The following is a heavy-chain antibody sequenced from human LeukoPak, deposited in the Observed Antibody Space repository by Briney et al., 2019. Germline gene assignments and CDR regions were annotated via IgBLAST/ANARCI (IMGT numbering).Heavy chain of an antibody. CDR3: ARGGLYGDYFDY. D-gene: IGHD4-17*01. Sequence: GGSLRLSCAASGFTFSSYSMNWVRQAPGKGLEWVSSISSSSSYIYYADSVKGRFTISRDNAKNSLYLQMNSLRAEDTAVYYCARGGLYGDYFDYWGQGTLVTVSS. CDR1: GFTFSSYS. J-gene: IGHJ4*02. V-gene: IGHV3-21*06. CDR2: ISSSSSYI.